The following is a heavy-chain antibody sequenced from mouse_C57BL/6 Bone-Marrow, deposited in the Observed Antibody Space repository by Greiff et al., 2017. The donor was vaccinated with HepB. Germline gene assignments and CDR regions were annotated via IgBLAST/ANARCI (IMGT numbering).Heavy chain of an antibody. CDR2: IYPRSGNT. J-gene: IGHJ3*01. CDR1: GYTFTSYG. V-gene: IGHV1-81*01. D-gene: IGHD1-1*01. Sequence: VKLMESGAELARPGASVKLSCKASGYTFTSYGISWVKQSTGQGLEWIGEIYPRSGNTYYNEKFKGKATLTADKSSSTAYMELRSLTSEDSAVYFCARGYYGARFAYWGQGTLVTVSA. CDR3: ARGYYGARFAY.